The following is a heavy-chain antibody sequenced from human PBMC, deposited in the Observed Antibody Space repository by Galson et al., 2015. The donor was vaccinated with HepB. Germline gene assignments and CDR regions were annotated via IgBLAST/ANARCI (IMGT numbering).Heavy chain of an antibody. CDR3: ARGEPFETWIQLMEAPYGMDV. CDR2: INPSGGST. V-gene: IGHV1-46*01. Sequence: SVKVSCKASGYTFTSYYMHWVRQAPGRGLEWMGIINPSGGSTSYAQKFQGRVTMTRDTSTSTVYMELSSLRSEDTAVYYCARGEPFETWIQLMEAPYGMDVWGQGTTVTVSS. J-gene: IGHJ6*02. CDR1: GYTFTSYY. D-gene: IGHD5-18*01.